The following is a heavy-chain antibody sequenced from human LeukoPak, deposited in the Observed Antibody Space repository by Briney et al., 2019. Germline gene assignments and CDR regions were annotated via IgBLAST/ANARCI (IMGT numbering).Heavy chain of an antibody. CDR1: NASIRRINYY. D-gene: IGHD3-22*01. Sequence: SETLSLACTVSNASIRRINYYWGWIRQPPGKGLEWIGSIYHSGSTYYNPSLKSRVSLSVDTSKNQFSLRLTSVTAADTAAYFCARHPRYDSSCHHSQHCFDHWGQGTLVTVSS. CDR3: ARHPRYDSSCHHSQHCFDH. J-gene: IGHJ4*02. CDR2: IYHSGST. V-gene: IGHV4-39*01.